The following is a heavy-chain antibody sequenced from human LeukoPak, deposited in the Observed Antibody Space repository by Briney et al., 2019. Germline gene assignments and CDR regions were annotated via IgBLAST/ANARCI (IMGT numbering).Heavy chain of an antibody. Sequence: GRSLRLSCAASGFTFSSYAMHWVRQAPGKGLEWVSGISDSGSTAFYADSVKGRFTSSRDNPKSTLYLQMNSLRAEDTAVYYCAKDIQTWPRFPDYWGQGTLVTVSS. CDR2: ISDSGSTA. D-gene: IGHD5-12*01. V-gene: IGHV3-23*01. CDR1: GFTFSSYA. J-gene: IGHJ4*02. CDR3: AKDIQTWPRFPDY.